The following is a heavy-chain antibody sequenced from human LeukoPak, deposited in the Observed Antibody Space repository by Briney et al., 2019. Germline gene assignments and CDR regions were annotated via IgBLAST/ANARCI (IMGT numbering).Heavy chain of an antibody. J-gene: IGHJ4*02. V-gene: IGHV4-61*02. CDR1: GGSISSGSYY. D-gene: IGHD2-2*01. CDR2: IYTSGST. Sequence: SQTLSLTCTVSGGSISSGSYYWSWTRQPAGKGLEWIGRIYTSGSTNYNPSLKSRVTISVDTSKNQFSLKLSAVTAADTAVYYCAREIDCSSTSCYPYWGQGTLVTVSS. CDR3: AREIDCSSTSCYPY.